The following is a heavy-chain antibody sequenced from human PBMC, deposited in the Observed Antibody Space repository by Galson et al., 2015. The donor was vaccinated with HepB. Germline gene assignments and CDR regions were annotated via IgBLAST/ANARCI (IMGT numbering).Heavy chain of an antibody. CDR2: ISYDGSNK. CDR3: AKEGGYPVGYFDY. J-gene: IGHJ4*02. CDR1: GFTFSSYG. V-gene: IGHV3-30*18. Sequence: SLRLSCAASGFTFSSYGMHWVRQAPGKGLEWVAVISYDGSNKYYADSVKGRFTISRDNSKNTLYLQMNSLRAEDTAVYYCAKEGGYPVGYFDYWGQGTLVTVSS. D-gene: IGHD6-13*01.